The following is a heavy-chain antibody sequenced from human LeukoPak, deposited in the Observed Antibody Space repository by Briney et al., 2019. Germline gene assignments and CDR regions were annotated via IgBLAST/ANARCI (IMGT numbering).Heavy chain of an antibody. J-gene: IGHJ4*02. CDR2: ISYDGSNK. Sequence: GGSLRLSCVASGITFSNAWMSWVRQAPGKGLEWVAVISYDGSNKYYADSVKGRFTISRDNSKNTLYLQMNSLRAEDTAVYYCARPKRGSYDYWGQGTLVTVSS. CDR3: ARPKRGSYDY. D-gene: IGHD1-26*01. V-gene: IGHV3-30*19. CDR1: GITFSNAW.